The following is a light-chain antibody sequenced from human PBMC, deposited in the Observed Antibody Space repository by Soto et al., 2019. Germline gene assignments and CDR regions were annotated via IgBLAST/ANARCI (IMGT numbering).Light chain of an antibody. CDR3: SSYTSTSTYV. J-gene: IGLJ1*01. V-gene: IGLV2-18*02. CDR2: EVS. CDR1: SSDVGSYNR. Sequence: QSVLTQPPSVSGSPGQSVTISCTGTSSDVGSYNRVSWYQQPPGTAPKLMIYEVSNRPSGVPDRFSGSKSGNTASLTISGLQAEDEADYYCSSYTSTSTYVFGTGTRSXS.